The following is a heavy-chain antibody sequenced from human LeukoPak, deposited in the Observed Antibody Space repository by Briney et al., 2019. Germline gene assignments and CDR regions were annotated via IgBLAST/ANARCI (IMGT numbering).Heavy chain of an antibody. Sequence: GGSLRLSCAASGFTFSSYWMHWVRQAPGKGLVWVSRINSDGSSTSYADSVKGRFTISRDNAKNTLYLQMNSLRAEDTAVYYCARDPQLMSPGVGFDPWGQGTLVTVSS. CDR1: GFTFSSYW. D-gene: IGHD5-24*01. CDR2: INSDGSST. J-gene: IGHJ5*02. V-gene: IGHV3-74*01. CDR3: ARDPQLMSPGVGFDP.